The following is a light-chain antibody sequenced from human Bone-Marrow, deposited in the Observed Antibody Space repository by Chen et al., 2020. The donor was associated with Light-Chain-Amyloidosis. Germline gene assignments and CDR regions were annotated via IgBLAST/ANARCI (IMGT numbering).Light chain of an antibody. CDR2: SNT. CDR1: DLPRKY. J-gene: IGLJ2*01. CDR3: QSADSSSTYEMI. Sequence: SYELTQPPSVSVSRGQEARITGSGDDLPRKYAYWYQQKPGQAPVLVIHSNTERPSGISERFSGSSSGTTATLTISGVQAEDEADYHCQSADSSSTYEMIFGGGTKLTVL. V-gene: IGLV3-25*03.